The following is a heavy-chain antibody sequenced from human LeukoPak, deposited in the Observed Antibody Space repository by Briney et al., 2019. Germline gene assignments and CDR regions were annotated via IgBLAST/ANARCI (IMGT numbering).Heavy chain of an antibody. D-gene: IGHD3-3*01. CDR2: ISGSGGST. J-gene: IGHJ4*02. CDR3: APDFWSGYAFDY. CDR1: GFTFSSYA. V-gene: IGHV3-23*01. Sequence: GGSLRLSCAASGFTFSSYAMSWVRQAPGKGLEWVSAISGSGGSTYYADSVKGRFTISRDNSKNTLYLQMNSLRAEDTAVYYCAPDFWSGYAFDYWGQGTLVTVSS.